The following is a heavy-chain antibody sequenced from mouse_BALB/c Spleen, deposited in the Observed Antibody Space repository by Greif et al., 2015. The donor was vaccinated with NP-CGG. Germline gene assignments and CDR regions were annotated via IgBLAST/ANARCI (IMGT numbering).Heavy chain of an antibody. CDR2: INPYNGDT. V-gene: IGHV1-20*02. CDR1: GYSFTGYF. CDR3: ARGYGYGDWYFDV. Sequence: VQLQQPGPELVKPGASVKISCKASGYSFTGYFMNWVMQSHGKSLEWIGRINPYNGDTFYNQKFKGKATLTVDKSSSTAHMELRSLASEDSAVYYCARGYGYGDWYFDVWGAGTTVTVSS. J-gene: IGHJ1*01. D-gene: IGHD1-2*01.